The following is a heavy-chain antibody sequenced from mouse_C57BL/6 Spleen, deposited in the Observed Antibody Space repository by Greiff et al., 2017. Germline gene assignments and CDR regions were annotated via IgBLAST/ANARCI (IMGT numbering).Heavy chain of an antibody. CDR1: GYAFSSYW. CDR2: IYPGDGDT. J-gene: IGHJ3*01. Sequence: QVQLQQSGAELVKPGASVKISCKASGYAFSSYWMNWVKQRPGKGLEWIGQIYPGDGDTNYNGTFKGKATLTADKSSSTAYLQLSSLTSDDSAFYFCASSSYYGSSSFAYWGQGTLGTVSA. CDR3: ASSSYYGSSSFAY. D-gene: IGHD1-1*01. V-gene: IGHV1-80*01.